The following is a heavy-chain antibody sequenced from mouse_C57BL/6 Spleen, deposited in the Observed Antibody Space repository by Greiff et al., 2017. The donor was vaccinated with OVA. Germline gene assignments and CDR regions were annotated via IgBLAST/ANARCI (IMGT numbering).Heavy chain of an antibody. D-gene: IGHD2-4*01. Sequence: QVQLQQSGAELARPGASVKLSCKASGYTFTSYGISWVKQRTGQGLEWIGEIFPRSVNTSYNEKFKGKATLTADKSSSTEYMELRSLTSEDSAVYVCARGPYDYDYAMDYWGQGTSVTVSS. CDR3: ARGPYDYDYAMDY. CDR2: IFPRSVNT. CDR1: GYTFTSYG. V-gene: IGHV1-81*01. J-gene: IGHJ4*01.